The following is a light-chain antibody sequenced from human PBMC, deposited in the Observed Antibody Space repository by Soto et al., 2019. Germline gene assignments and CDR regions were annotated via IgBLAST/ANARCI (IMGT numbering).Light chain of an antibody. J-gene: IGLJ2*01. CDR1: SSNIGAGYD. CDR3: QSYDSSLSGSDVV. CDR2: GNN. V-gene: IGLV1-40*01. Sequence: QSVLTQPPSVSGAPGQRVTIFCTGSSSNIGAGYDVHWYQQLPGTAPKLLIYGNNNRPSGVPDRFSGSKSGTSASLAITGLQAEDEADYYCQSYDSSLSGSDVVFGGGTKLTVL.